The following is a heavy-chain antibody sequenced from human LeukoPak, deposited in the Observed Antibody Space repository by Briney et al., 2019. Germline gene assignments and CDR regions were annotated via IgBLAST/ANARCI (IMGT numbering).Heavy chain of an antibody. CDR3: ARQPNYGSGLNWFDP. J-gene: IGHJ5*02. Sequence: GESLNISCKGSGYSFTSYWIGWVRQMPAQGLEWMGILHPCDSDTRYRPSFQGQVTISADKANSTAYLQGSSLKASDTAMYYCARQPNYGSGLNWFDPWGQGTLVSVPS. V-gene: IGHV5-51*01. CDR2: LHPCDSDT. D-gene: IGHD3-10*01. CDR1: GYSFTSYW.